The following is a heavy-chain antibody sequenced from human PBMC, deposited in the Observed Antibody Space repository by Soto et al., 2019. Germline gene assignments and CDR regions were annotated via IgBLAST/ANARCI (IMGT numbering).Heavy chain of an antibody. J-gene: IGHJ4*02. V-gene: IGHV3-30*18. CDR1: GFTFSSYG. D-gene: IGHD2-2*01. CDR2: ISYDGSNK. Sequence: CAASGFTFSSYGMHWVRQAPGKGLEWVAVISYDGSNKYYADSVKGRFTISRDNSKNTLYLQMNSLRAEDTAVYYCAKDPGDIVVVPAAPTDYWGQGTLVTVSS. CDR3: AKDPGDIVVVPAAPTDY.